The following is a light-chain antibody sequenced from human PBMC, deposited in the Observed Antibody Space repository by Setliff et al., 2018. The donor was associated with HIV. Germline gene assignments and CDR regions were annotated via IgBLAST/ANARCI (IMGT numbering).Light chain of an antibody. CDR2: RND. CDR3: AAWDDSLSGYV. Sequence: QSVLTRPPSASGTPGQRVTISCSGGNSNIGSNYVYWYQQLPGTAPKLLIYRNDQRPSGVPDRFSGSKSGTSASLAISGLRSEDEADYYCAAWDDSLSGYVFGTGTKVTVL. V-gene: IGLV1-47*01. CDR1: NSNIGSNY. J-gene: IGLJ1*01.